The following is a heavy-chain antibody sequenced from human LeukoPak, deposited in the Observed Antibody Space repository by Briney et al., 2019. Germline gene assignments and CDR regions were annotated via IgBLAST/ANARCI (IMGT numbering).Heavy chain of an antibody. J-gene: IGHJ4*02. CDR1: GGSFSGYY. CDR3: VVLFRRGSGSYYIDY. D-gene: IGHD3-10*01. V-gene: IGHV4-34*01. CDR2: INRSGST. Sequence: SQTLSLTCAVYGGSFSGYYWSWIRQPPGKGLEWIGEINRSGSTNYNPSLKSRVTISVDTSKNQFSLKLRSVTAADTAAYYCVVLFRRGSGSYYIDYWGQGTLVTVSS.